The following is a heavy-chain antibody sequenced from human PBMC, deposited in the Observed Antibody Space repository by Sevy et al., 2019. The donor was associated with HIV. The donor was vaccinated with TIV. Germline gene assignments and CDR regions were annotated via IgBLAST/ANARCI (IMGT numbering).Heavy chain of an antibody. CDR2: IRYDGSNK. D-gene: IGHD1-1*01. J-gene: IGHJ4*02. CDR1: GFTFSAYG. Sequence: GGSLRLSCAASGFTFSAYGTHWVRQAPGKGLEWVAFIRYDGSNKFYADSVKGRFTISRDNSNNMMYLQMNSLRGEDTAVYYCATRWTPGYWGQGTLVTVSS. V-gene: IGHV3-30*02. CDR3: ATRWTPGY.